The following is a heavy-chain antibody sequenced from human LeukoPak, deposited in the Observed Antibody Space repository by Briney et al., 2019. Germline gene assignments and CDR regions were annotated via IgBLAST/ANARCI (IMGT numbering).Heavy chain of an antibody. CDR3: ARDQGAWGYGYNFDY. V-gene: IGHV3-30*02. D-gene: IGHD3-16*01. CDR1: GFTFSNYG. Sequence: GGSLRLSCAASGFTFSNYGMHSVRQAPGKGLEWVAFIRYDGSNKYYADSVKGRFTISRENSKNTLHLQMISLRAEDTAVYYCARDQGAWGYGYNFDYWGQGTLVTVSS. J-gene: IGHJ4*02. CDR2: IRYDGSNK.